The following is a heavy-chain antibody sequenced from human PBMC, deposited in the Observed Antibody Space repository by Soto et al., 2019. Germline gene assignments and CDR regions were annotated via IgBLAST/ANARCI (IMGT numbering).Heavy chain of an antibody. V-gene: IGHV3-74*01. Sequence: HPGGSLRLSCAASGFTFSSYWMHWVRQAPGKGLVWVSRINSGGSSTSYADSVKGRFTISRDNAKNTLYLQMNSLRAEDTAVYYCARVKGSSGWSRDDAFDIWGQGTMVTVSS. CDR2: INSGGSST. CDR3: ARVKGSSGWSRDDAFDI. J-gene: IGHJ3*02. CDR1: GFTFSSYW. D-gene: IGHD6-19*01.